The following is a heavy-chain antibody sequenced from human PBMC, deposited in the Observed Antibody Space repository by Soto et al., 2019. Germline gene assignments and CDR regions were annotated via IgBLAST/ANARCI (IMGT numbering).Heavy chain of an antibody. CDR2: INHSGST. D-gene: IGHD3-10*01. V-gene: IGHV4-34*01. J-gene: IGHJ6*02. Sequence: QVQLQQWGAGLLKPSETLSLTCAVYGGSFSGYYWSWIRQPPGKGLEWSGEINHSGSTNSNPSLKSRVTISVDTSKNQFSLKLSSVTAADAAVYYCAGGRGVRGLIATYYYYGMDVWGQGTSVTVSS. CDR3: AGGRGVRGLIATYYYYGMDV. CDR1: GGSFSGYY.